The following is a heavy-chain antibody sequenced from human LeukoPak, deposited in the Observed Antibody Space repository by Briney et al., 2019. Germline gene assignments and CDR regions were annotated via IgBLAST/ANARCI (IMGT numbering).Heavy chain of an antibody. V-gene: IGHV1-18*01. D-gene: IGHD3-3*01. CDR3: ARGRIWSGHYTTWFDP. Sequence: ASVKVSCKASGYTFTSYGISWVRQAPGQGLEWIGWISAYNGNTNYAQKLQGRVTMTTDTSTSTAYMELRSLRSDDTAVYYCARGRIWSGHYTTWFDPWGQGTLVTVSS. CDR1: GYTFTSYG. CDR2: ISAYNGNT. J-gene: IGHJ5*02.